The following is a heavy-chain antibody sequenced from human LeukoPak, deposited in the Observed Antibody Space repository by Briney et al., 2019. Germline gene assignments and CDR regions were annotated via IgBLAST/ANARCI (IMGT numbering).Heavy chain of an antibody. CDR2: INSDGSST. V-gene: IGHV3-74*01. D-gene: IGHD3-16*02. J-gene: IGHJ4*02. CDR3: ARGPHYVWGSYRLDY. Sequence: GGSLRLSCAASGFTFSSYWMHWVRQAPGKGLVWVSRINSDGSSTSYADSVKGRFPISSDNATNTLYLQMNSLRAEDTGVYYCARGPHYVWGSYRLDYWGQGPLVTVSS. CDR1: GFTFSSYW.